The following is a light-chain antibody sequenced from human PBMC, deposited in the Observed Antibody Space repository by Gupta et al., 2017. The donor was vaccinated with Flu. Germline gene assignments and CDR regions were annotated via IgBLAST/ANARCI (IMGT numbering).Light chain of an antibody. CDR1: QGINHW. Sequence: DIPLTQSPSSLSASVGDGVNITCRASQGINHWLAWYQQKPGKAPKLLIYAASTLQTGVPSRFSGSGSGADFTLTISSLRPEDFGTYYCQQANTVPYSFGQGTKLEIK. CDR3: QQANTVPYS. V-gene: IGKV1-12*01. J-gene: IGKJ2*03. CDR2: AAS.